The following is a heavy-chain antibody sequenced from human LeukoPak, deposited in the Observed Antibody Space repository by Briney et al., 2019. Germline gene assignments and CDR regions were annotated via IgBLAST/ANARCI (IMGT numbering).Heavy chain of an antibody. CDR3: ARDAPQVPAAGVLAS. D-gene: IGHD6-13*01. CDR2: MYSGGDT. J-gene: IGHJ5*02. Sequence: PGGSLRLSCAASGFTVSDNYMSWVRQAPGKGLEWVSVMYSGGDTYYADSVKGRFTFSRDISKNTLYLQMNGQRTEDTAMYYCARDAPQVPAAGVLASWGQGTLVTVSS. V-gene: IGHV3-53*01. CDR1: GFTVSDNY.